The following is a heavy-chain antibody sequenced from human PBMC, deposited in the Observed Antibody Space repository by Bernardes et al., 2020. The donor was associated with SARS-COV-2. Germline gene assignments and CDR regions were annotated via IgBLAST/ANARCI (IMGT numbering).Heavy chain of an antibody. Sequence: ASVKVSCKASGYTFTGYYMHWVRQAPGQGLEWMGWINPNSGGTNYAQKFQGWVTMTRDTSISTAYMELSRLRSDDTAVYYCARSPLGHCSSTSCYVRRYGMDVWGQGTTVTVSS. J-gene: IGHJ6*02. V-gene: IGHV1-2*04. D-gene: IGHD2-2*01. CDR2: INPNSGGT. CDR3: ARSPLGHCSSTSCYVRRYGMDV. CDR1: GYTFTGYY.